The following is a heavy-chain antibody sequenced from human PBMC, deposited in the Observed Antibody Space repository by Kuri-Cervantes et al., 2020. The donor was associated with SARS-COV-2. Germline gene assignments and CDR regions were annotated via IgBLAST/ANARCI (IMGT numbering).Heavy chain of an antibody. CDR1: GFTSSSYA. Sequence: GEFLNISCSASGFTSSSYAMHWVRQAPGKGLEYVSAIGSNGGSTYYADSVKGRFTISRDNSKNTLYHQMNSLRPEDSAVYYCARDPHGMYVWGQGTMVTVSS. J-gene: IGHJ6*02. CDR2: IGSNGGST. V-gene: IGHV3-64*04. CDR3: ARDPHGMYV.